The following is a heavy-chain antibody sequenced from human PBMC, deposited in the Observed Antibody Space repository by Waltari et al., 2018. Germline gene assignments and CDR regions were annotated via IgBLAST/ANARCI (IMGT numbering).Heavy chain of an antibody. D-gene: IGHD3-16*01. CDR1: GYTVRGNFY. CDR3: TSGQYYYMDV. Sequence: QIQLQESGPRMVRPSETLSLSCSVSGYTVRGNFYWGWVRQSPGKGLEWIGSLHYSGTTYYQPSLQRRVAMSMDLSDNDFSLRLTSVTAADTAIYFCTSGQYYYMDVWGKGITVTVSS. J-gene: IGHJ6*03. CDR2: LHYSGTT. V-gene: IGHV4-38-2*01.